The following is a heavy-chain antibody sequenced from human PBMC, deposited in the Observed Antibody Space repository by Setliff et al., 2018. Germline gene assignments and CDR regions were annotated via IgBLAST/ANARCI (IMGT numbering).Heavy chain of an antibody. CDR2: IWNDGSTK. CDR3: ARNWATAQHYYYGMDV. CDR1: GFTFSDYG. V-gene: IGHV3-33*01. Sequence: LRLSCVASGFTFSDYGMHWVRQAPGKGLEWVALIWNDGSTKFYGDSVKGRFTISRDNSENTLYLQMNSLRAEDTAVYYCARNWATAQHYYYGMDVWGQGTTVTVSS. J-gene: IGHJ6*02. D-gene: IGHD2-21*02.